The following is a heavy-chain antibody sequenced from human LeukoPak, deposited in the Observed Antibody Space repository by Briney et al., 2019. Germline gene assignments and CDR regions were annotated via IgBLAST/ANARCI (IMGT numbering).Heavy chain of an antibody. D-gene: IGHD3-3*01. CDR2: IIPIFGTA. CDR3: ARGLPIFGVVPPGYYFDY. CDR1: GGTFSSYA. Sequence: SVKVSCKASGGTFSSYAISWVRQAPGQGLEWMGGIIPIFGTANYAQKFQGRVTITTDESTSTAYMELSSLRSEDTAVYYCARGLPIFGVVPPGYYFDYWGQGTLVTVSS. J-gene: IGHJ4*02. V-gene: IGHV1-69*05.